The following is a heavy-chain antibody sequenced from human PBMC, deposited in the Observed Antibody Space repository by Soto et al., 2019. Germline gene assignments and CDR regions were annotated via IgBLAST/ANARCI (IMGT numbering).Heavy chain of an antibody. CDR2: INSDGSFT. CDR3: ARERYGSWQFDY. J-gene: IGHJ4*02. CDR1: GFTFSTYW. D-gene: IGHD3-10*01. V-gene: IGHV3-74*01. Sequence: EVQLVESGGGLVQPGGSLRLSCAASGFTFSTYWMHWVRQAPGKGLVWVSRINSDGSFTSYADSVKGRFTISRDNAKNTLYLQMNSLRAEDTAVYYCARERYGSWQFDYWGQGTLVTVSS.